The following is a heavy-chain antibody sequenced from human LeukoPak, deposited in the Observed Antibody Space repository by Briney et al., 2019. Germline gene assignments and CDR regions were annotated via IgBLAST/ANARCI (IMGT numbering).Heavy chain of an antibody. Sequence: GASVKVSCKASGYTFTGYYMHWVRQAPGQGLEWMGWVNPNSGGTNYAQKFQGRVTMTRDTSISTAYMELSRLGSDDTAVYYCARGIGSSWYYYYYYMDVWGKGTTVTVSS. CDR2: VNPNSGGT. D-gene: IGHD6-13*01. CDR3: ARGIGSSWYYYYYYMDV. J-gene: IGHJ6*03. CDR1: GYTFTGYY. V-gene: IGHV1-2*02.